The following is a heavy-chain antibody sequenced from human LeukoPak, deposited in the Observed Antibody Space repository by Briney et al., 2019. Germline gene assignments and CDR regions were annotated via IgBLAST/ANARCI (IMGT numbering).Heavy chain of an antibody. D-gene: IGHD6-19*01. CDR3: TRGRTSGWY. Sequence: VGSLRLSCAASGVTFSSYWMHCVRQAPGKGLLWGSHINMDGRATNYADSVKGGVTISRDNAKNTLYLQMNSLRAEDTAVYYCTRGRTSGWYLGQGPLVTVSS. J-gene: IGHJ4*02. V-gene: IGHV3-74*01. CDR2: INMDGRAT. CDR1: GVTFSSYW.